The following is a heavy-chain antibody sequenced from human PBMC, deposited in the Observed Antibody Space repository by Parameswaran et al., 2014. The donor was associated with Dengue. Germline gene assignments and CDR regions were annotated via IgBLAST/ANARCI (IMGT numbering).Heavy chain of an antibody. V-gene: IGHV1-69*04. D-gene: IGHD6-13*01. CDR3: AREDPDGYSSSWSRADAFDI. Sequence: WVRQAPGQGLEWMGRIIPILGIANYAQKFQGRVTITADKSTSTAYMELSSLRSEDTAVYYCAREDPDGYSSSWSRADAFDIW. J-gene: IGHJ3*02. CDR2: IIPILGIA.